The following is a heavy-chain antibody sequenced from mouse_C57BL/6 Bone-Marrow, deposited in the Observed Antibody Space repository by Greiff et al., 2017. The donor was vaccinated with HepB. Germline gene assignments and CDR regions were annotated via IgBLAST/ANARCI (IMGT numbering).Heavy chain of an antibody. CDR2: IHPSDSDT. J-gene: IGHJ3*01. CDR3: AIWGGYDGGFAY. Sequence: VKQRPGQGLEWIGRIHPSDSDTNYNQKFKGKATLTVDKSSSTAYMQLSSLTSEDSAVYYCAIWGGYDGGFAYWGQGTLVTVSA. V-gene: IGHV1-74*01. D-gene: IGHD2-2*01.